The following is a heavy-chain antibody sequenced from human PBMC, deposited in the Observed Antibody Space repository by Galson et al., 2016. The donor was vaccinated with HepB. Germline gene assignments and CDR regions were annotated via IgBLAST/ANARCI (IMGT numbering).Heavy chain of an antibody. D-gene: IGHD5-18*01. V-gene: IGHV3-33*08. J-gene: IGHJ4*02. Sequence: SLRLSCAASGLPFRRSFMHWVRQAPGKGPEWAQVVWYDGRKTHYADSVKGRFTISRDISKNTLYLQMNNLRVEDTAVYYCARDEGEYSLFDSWGQGTQVTVSS. CDR3: ARDEGEYSLFDS. CDR1: GLPFRRSF. CDR2: VWYDGRKT.